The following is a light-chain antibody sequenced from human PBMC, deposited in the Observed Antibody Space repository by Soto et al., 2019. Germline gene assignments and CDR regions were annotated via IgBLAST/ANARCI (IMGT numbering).Light chain of an antibody. CDR3: CSYALSSTYV. V-gene: IGLV2-23*02. CDR2: EVT. Sequence: QSALTQPASVSGSPGQSITISCTGTTSDVGKYNLVSWYQHHPGKAPKLLIFEVTQRPLGVSNRFSGSKSGNTASLTITGLQAEDEADYYCCSYALSSTYVFGTGTKLTVL. CDR1: TSDVGKYNL. J-gene: IGLJ1*01.